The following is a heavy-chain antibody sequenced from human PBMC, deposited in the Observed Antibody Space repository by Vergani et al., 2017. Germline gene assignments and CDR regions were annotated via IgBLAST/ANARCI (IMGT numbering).Heavy chain of an antibody. J-gene: IGHJ3*02. D-gene: IGHD3-3*01. Sequence: EVQLLESGGGLVQPGGSLRLSCAASGFTFSSYAMSWVRQAPGKGLEWVSDISGSGGSKYYADSVKGRFTISRENSKNTLYLQMNSLRAEDTAVYYCAKVFPRSGACDIWGQGTMVTVSS. CDR3: AKVFPRSGACDI. V-gene: IGHV3-23*01. CDR2: ISGSGGSK. CDR1: GFTFSSYA.